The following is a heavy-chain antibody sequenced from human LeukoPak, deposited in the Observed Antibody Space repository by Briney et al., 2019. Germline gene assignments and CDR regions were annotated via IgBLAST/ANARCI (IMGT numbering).Heavy chain of an antibody. CDR2: IKQDGSEK. V-gene: IGHV3-7*01. J-gene: IGHJ3*02. CDR1: GFTFSSYW. Sequence: GGSLRLSCAASGFTFSSYWMSWVRQAPGKGLEWVANIKQDGSEKYYVDSVKGRLTISRDNAKNSLYLQMNSLRAEDTAVYYCARVIPVAWFHDAFDIWGQGTMVTVSS. CDR3: ARVIPVAWFHDAFDI. D-gene: IGHD3-10*01.